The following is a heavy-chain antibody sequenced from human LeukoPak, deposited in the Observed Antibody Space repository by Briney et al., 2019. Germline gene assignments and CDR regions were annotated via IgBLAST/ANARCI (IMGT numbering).Heavy chain of an antibody. CDR2: INHSGST. Sequence: SETLSLTCAVYGGSFSGYYWSWIRQPPGKGLEWIGEINHSGSTNYNPSLKSRVTISVDTSKNQFSLKLRSVTAADTAVYYCARVDHEDGLLFDSWGQGTLVTVSS. CDR1: GGSFSGYY. D-gene: IGHD1-26*01. V-gene: IGHV4-34*01. J-gene: IGHJ4*02. CDR3: ARVDHEDGLLFDS.